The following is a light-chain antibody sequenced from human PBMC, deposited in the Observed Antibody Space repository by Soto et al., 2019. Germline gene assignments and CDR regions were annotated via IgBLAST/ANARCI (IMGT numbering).Light chain of an antibody. V-gene: IGKV1-12*01. CDR1: EGVDAW. J-gene: IGKJ1*01. CDR2: AAS. CDR3: QHTYYFQPT. Sequence: DVQMTQSPSSVSASVGDRITITCRAIEGVDAWLPWYQQKPGRAPNLLISAASTLQSGVPPRSSGSGSGTASTPTINSLPPEDFETYYCQHTYYFQPTFGLGTNVDIX.